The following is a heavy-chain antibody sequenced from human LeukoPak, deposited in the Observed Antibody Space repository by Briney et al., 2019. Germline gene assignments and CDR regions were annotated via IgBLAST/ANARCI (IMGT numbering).Heavy chain of an antibody. Sequence: GASVKVSCKASGYTFTSYGISWVRQAPGQGLEWMGWISAYNGNTNYAQKFQGRVTMTRDTSISTAYMELSRLRSDDTAVYYCARDPASYSGSTYYYYMDVWGKGTTVTVSS. J-gene: IGHJ6*03. CDR3: ARDPASYSGSTYYYYMDV. CDR2: ISAYNGNT. D-gene: IGHD1-26*01. V-gene: IGHV1-18*01. CDR1: GYTFTSYG.